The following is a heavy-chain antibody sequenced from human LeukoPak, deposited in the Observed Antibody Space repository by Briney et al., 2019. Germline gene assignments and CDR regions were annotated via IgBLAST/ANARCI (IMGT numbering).Heavy chain of an antibody. J-gene: IGHJ4*02. D-gene: IGHD4-17*01. Sequence: GASVKVSCKASGYTFSDYAIQWVRQAPGQGLEWMGWINAGNGKTKYSQKFQGRVTITRDTSASTAYMELSGLRSEDTAVYYCARARWTSTVTTYYLDYWGQGTLVTVSS. V-gene: IGHV1-3*01. CDR3: ARARWTSTVTTYYLDY. CDR1: GYTFSDYA. CDR2: INAGNGKT.